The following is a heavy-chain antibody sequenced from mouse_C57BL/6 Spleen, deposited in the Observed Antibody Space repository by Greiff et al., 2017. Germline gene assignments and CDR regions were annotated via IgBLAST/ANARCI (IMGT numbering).Heavy chain of an antibody. Sequence: EVKLQESGGGLVKPGGSLKLSCAASGFTFSSYTMSWVRQTPEKRLEWVATISGGGGNTYYPDSVKGRFTISRDNAKNTLYLQMSSLRSEDTALYYCARQGYSNYGAMDYWGQGTSVTVSS. D-gene: IGHD2-5*01. CDR2: ISGGGGNT. CDR3: ARQGYSNYGAMDY. CDR1: GFTFSSYT. J-gene: IGHJ4*01. V-gene: IGHV5-9*01.